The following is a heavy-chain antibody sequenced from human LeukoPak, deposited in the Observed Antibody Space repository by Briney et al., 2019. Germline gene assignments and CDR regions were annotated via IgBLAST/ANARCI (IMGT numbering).Heavy chain of an antibody. V-gene: IGHV3-21*01. CDR3: ARADYSGSYYR. CDR1: GFTFSSYN. CDR2: ITSSSTYI. D-gene: IGHD1-26*01. Sequence: GGSLRLSCAASGFTFSSYNMNWVRQAPGKGLEWVSSITSSSTYIYYADSVKGRFTISRDNAKNTLYLQMNSLRAEDTAVYYCARADYSGSYYRWGQGTLVTVSS. J-gene: IGHJ5*02.